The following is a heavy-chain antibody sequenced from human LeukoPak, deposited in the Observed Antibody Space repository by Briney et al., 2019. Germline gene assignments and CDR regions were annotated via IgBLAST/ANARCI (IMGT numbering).Heavy chain of an antibody. CDR2: IFYSGNT. J-gene: IGHJ4*02. D-gene: IGHD3-9*01. Sequence: PSETLSLTCTVSSGSVSNSHYYWAWVRQPPGKGLEWLGSIFYSGNTHYNPSLKSPVTISIDTSKNQFSLKVSSVTAADTAIYYCARDLSFDWFPYYFDYWGQGILVTVSS. CDR3: ARDLSFDWFPYYFDY. V-gene: IGHV4-39*07. CDR1: SGSVSNSHYY.